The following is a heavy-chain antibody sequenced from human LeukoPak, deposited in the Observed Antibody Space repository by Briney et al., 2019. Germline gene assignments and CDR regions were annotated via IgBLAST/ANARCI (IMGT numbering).Heavy chain of an antibody. D-gene: IGHD2-2*01. CDR2: MNPNSGNT. CDR3: AREVVPAATPNQFDY. J-gene: IGHJ4*02. V-gene: IGHV1-8*03. Sequence: ASVKVSCKASGYTFTSYDINWVRQATGQGLEWMGWMNPNSGNTGYAQKFQGRVTITADKSTSTAYMELSSLRSEDTAVYYCAREVVPAATPNQFDYWGQGTLVTVSS. CDR1: GYTFTSYD.